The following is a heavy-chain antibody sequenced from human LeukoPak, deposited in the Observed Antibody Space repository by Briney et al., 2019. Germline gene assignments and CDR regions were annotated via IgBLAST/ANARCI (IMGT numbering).Heavy chain of an antibody. D-gene: IGHD6-19*01. CDR2: INPNSGGT. CDR3: ARALYSSGWYVIDY. V-gene: IGHV1-2*06. CDR1: GFTFTGYY. Sequence: ASVKVSCKASGFTFTGYYMHWVRQAPGQGLEWMGRINPNSGGTNYAQKFQGRVTMTRDTSISTAYMELSRLRSDDTAVYYCARALYSSGWYVIDYWGQGTLVTVSS. J-gene: IGHJ4*02.